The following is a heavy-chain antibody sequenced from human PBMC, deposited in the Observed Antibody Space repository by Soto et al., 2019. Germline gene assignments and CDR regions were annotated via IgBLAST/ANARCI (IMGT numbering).Heavy chain of an antibody. CDR1: GFTFSSYA. V-gene: IGHV3-23*01. CDR3: AKDRGYSGYDNWFDS. D-gene: IGHD5-12*01. J-gene: IGHJ5*01. CDR2: ISGSGGTT. Sequence: EVQLLESGGGLVQPGGSLRLSCAASGFTFSSYAMSWVRQAPGQGLEWVSAISGSGGTTYYADSVEGRFTISRDNSENTLYLQMNSLRAEDTAVYYCAKDRGYSGYDNWFDSWGQGTLVTVSS.